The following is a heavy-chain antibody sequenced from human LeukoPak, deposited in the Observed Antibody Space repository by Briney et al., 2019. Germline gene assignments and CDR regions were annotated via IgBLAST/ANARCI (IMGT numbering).Heavy chain of an antibody. CDR3: AGGTGTTGDY. J-gene: IGHJ4*02. D-gene: IGHD1-14*01. CDR1: GNTFTSFY. Sequence: ASVKVSCKASGNTFTSFYMHWVRQAPGQGLEWMGIINPSGGSTSYAQKFQGRVTMTRDTSTSTVYMELSSLRSEDTAVYYCAGGTGTTGDYWGQGTLVTVSS. CDR2: INPSGGST. V-gene: IGHV1-46*01.